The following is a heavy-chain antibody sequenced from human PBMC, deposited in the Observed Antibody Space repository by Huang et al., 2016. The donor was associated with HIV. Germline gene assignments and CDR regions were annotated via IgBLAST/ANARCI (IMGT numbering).Heavy chain of an antibody. Sequence: QVQLHQWGAGLLKPSETLSLTCAVYGGSFSSYYWNWIRQSPGKGLEWIGQNNHRGTTTSYPSMKRRVTSSVDTSKNQFSLKLNAVTAADTAVYYCAREIMISFGGPFDPWGQGTLVTVSS. CDR3: AREIMISFGGPFDP. J-gene: IGHJ5*02. V-gene: IGHV4-34*01. CDR2: NNHRGTT. CDR1: GGSFSSYY. D-gene: IGHD3-16*01.